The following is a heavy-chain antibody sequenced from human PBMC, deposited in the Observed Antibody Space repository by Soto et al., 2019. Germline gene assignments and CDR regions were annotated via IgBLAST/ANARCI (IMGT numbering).Heavy chain of an antibody. CDR2: IKSKKDGGAR. V-gene: IGHV3-15*01. Sequence: EVQVVESGGDLVEPGGSLRLSCVTSGFMFSSAWMSWVRQAPEKGLEWVARIKSKKDGGARDYAAPVNGRFSISRDDSKSTVYLQMNSLRAEDTALYYCVEGWNDFWGQGTLVTVSS. CDR3: VEGWNDF. J-gene: IGHJ4*02. CDR1: GFMFSSAW. D-gene: IGHD1-1*01.